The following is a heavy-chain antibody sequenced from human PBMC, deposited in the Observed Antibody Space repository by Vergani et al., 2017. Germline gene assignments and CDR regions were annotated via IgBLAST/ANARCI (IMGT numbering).Heavy chain of an antibody. Sequence: EVQLVQSGAEVKKPGESLKISCKGSGYSFTSYWIGWVRQMPGKGLEWMGIIYPGDSDTRYSPSFQGQVTISADKSISTAYLQSSSLKASDTAMYYCARGGLTGTTPMYYYYYYGMDVWGQGTTVTVSS. V-gene: IGHV5-51*01. CDR1: GYSFTSYW. D-gene: IGHD1-7*01. J-gene: IGHJ6*02. CDR2: IYPGDSDT. CDR3: ARGGLTGTTPMYYYYYYGMDV.